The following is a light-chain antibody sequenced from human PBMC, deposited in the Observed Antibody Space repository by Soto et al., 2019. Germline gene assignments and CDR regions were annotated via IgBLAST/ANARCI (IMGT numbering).Light chain of an antibody. J-gene: IGKJ1*01. CDR2: GAS. CDR1: QSVRSSY. V-gene: IGKV3-20*01. CDR3: QQYGISPWT. Sequence: EIVLTQSPGTLSLSPGERATLSCRASQSVRSSYLAWYQQKPGQAPRLLIYGASSRATGIPDRFSGSGSGTDFTLTISRLEPDDFAVYYCQQYGISPWTFGQGTKVEIK.